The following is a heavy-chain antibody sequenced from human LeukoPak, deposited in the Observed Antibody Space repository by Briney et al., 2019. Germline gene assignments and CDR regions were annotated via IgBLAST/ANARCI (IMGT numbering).Heavy chain of an antibody. CDR2: INSDGSAT. CDR3: ARGNKWSFDS. J-gene: IGHJ4*02. Sequence: GGSLRLSCVASGFTLSTYWMHWVRQAPGKGLVWVSRINSDGSATSYADSVMVRFTISGDSAKNTLYLQMNSLRPEDTAVYYCARGNKWSFDSWGQGALVTVSS. V-gene: IGHV3-74*01. CDR1: GFTLSTYW. D-gene: IGHD2-15*01.